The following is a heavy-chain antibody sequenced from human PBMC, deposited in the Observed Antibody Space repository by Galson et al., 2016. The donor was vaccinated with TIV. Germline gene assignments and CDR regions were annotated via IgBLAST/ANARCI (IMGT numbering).Heavy chain of an antibody. CDR1: GFSLSTNEMC. CDR3: ARMVYGDYPPRFYYDS. CDR2: IDWADDI. Sequence: PALVKPTQTLTLTCTFSGFSLSTNEMCVGWIRRPPGKALEWLARIDWADDIYYNTSLKPRLTISKDTPKNQVVFKMTNVDPTDTGTYYCARMVYGDYPPRFYYDSWGQGALVTVSS. D-gene: IGHD2-21*02. J-gene: IGHJ4*02. V-gene: IGHV2-70*11.